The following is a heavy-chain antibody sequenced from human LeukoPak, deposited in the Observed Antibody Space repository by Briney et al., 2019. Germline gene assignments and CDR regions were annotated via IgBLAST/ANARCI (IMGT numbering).Heavy chain of an antibody. CDR3: AKSEGSSWSNYFYY. CDR2: IIASSGST. D-gene: IGHD6-13*01. V-gene: IGHV3-23*01. Sequence: GGSLRLSCAASGFSLSNSAMSWVRQAPGKGLEWVSLIIASSGSTFYADSVKGRFTISRDNSKNTLYLQMNSLRTEDTAVYYCAKSEGSSWSNYFYYWGQGTLVTVSS. J-gene: IGHJ4*02. CDR1: GFSLSNSA.